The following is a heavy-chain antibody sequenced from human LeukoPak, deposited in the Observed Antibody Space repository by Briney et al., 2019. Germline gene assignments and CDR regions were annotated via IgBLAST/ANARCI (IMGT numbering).Heavy chain of an antibody. CDR3: ARLIRGWGSNEWDIAAAGTLDY. J-gene: IGHJ4*02. Sequence: PSETLPLTCTVSGGSISSSSYYWGWIRQPPGKGLEWIGSIYYSGSTYYNPSLKSRVTISVDTSKNQFSLKLSSVTAADTAVYYCARLIRGWGSNEWDIAAAGTLDYWGQGTLVTVSS. V-gene: IGHV4-39*01. CDR2: IYYSGST. D-gene: IGHD6-13*01. CDR1: GGSISSSSYY.